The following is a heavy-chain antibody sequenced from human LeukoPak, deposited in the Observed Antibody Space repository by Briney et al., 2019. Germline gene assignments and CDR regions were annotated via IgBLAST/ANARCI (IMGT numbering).Heavy chain of an antibody. V-gene: IGHV3-23*01. CDR2: ISDTGATT. D-gene: IGHD1-1*01. CDR3: ARDKIEGPTKLDY. J-gene: IGHJ4*02. CDR1: GFTFSSYA. Sequence: GGPLRLSCAGSGFTFSSYAMSWVRQAPGKGLEWVSAISDTGATTYDADSVKGRFTISRDNSRSTLYLQMNSLRAEDTAVYYCARDKIEGPTKLDYWGQGILVTVSS.